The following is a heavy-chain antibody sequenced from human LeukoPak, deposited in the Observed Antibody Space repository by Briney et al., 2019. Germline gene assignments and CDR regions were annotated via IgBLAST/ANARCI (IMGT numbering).Heavy chain of an antibody. CDR3: ASGEYYYDSSGNGRNWFDP. J-gene: IGHJ5*02. Sequence: ASVKVSCKASGYTFTGYYMHWVRQAPGQGLEWMGRINPNSGGTNYAQKFQGRVTMTRDTSISTAYMELSRLRSDDTAVYYRASGEYYYDSSGNGRNWFDPWGQGTLVTVSS. CDR2: INPNSGGT. V-gene: IGHV1-2*06. CDR1: GYTFTGYY. D-gene: IGHD3-22*01.